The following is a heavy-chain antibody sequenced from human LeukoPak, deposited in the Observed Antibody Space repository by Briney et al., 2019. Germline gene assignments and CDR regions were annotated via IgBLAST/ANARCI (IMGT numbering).Heavy chain of an antibody. CDR3: AKLYGSGTSTNFFDY. CDR2: IYYSGST. J-gene: IGHJ4*02. D-gene: IGHD3-10*01. Sequence: PSETLSLTCSVSGDSISSYYWNWIRQPPGKGLEWIGYIYYSGSTNYNPSLESRVTISVDTSKNQFSLKLSSVTAADTAVYYCAKLYGSGTSTNFFDYWGQGTLVTVSS. V-gene: IGHV4-59*01. CDR1: GDSISSYY.